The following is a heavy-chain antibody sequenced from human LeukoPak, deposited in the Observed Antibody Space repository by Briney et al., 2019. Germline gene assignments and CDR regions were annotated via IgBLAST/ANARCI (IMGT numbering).Heavy chain of an antibody. D-gene: IGHD2-15*01. V-gene: IGHV4-59*08. J-gene: IGHJ4*02. Sequence: PSETLSLTCTVSGGSINKYYWSWIRQPPGKGLEWIGYLYYSGSTNYNPSLKSRVTISVDTSTSQFSLKLSSVTAADTAVYYCARGHCRGGSCYFDFWGQGTLVTVSS. CDR1: GGSINKYY. CDR3: ARGHCRGGSCYFDF. CDR2: LYYSGST.